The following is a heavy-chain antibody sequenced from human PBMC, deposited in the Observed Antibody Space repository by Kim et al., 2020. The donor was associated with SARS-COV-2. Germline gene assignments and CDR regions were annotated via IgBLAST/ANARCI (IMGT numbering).Heavy chain of an antibody. D-gene: IGHD2-2*01. V-gene: IGHV4-61*01. CDR1: GGSVSSGTYY. J-gene: IGHJ6*02. CDR3: AREVPNGGVDV. Sequence: SETLSLTCTVSGGSVSSGTYYWSWVRQPPGKGLEWIGYIDYSGSTNYNPSLKSRVTISVGTSKNQFSLNLSSVTAADTAVYYCAREVPNGGVDVWGQGTTVTVSS. CDR2: IDYSGST.